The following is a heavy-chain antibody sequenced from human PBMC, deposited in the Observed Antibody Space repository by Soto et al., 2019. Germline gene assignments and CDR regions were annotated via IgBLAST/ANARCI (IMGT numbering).Heavy chain of an antibody. D-gene: IGHD1-26*01. CDR2: ISYDGSNK. CDR3: AKDEWEPPHGYYYYGMDV. V-gene: IGHV3-30*18. CDR1: GFTFSSYG. J-gene: IGHJ6*02. Sequence: GGSLRLSCAASGFTFSSYGMHWVRQAPGKGLEWVAVISYDGSNKYYADSVKGRFTISRDNSKNTLYLQMNSLRAEDTAVYYCAKDEWEPPHGYYYYGMDVWGQGTTVTVSS.